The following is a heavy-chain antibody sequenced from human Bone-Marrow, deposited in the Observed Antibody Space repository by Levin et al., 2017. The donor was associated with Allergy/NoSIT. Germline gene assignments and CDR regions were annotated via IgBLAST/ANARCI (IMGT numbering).Heavy chain of an antibody. CDR2: INTNTGTP. CDR1: GYTFTGYY. D-gene: IGHD1-20*01. V-gene: IGHV7-4-1*02. CDR3: ARVGLSGRTLDY. J-gene: IGHJ4*02. Sequence: ASVKVSCKASGYTFTGYYLHWVRQAPGQGLEGVGWINTNTGTPTYAQDFRGRFVFSLDRSKKTAYLQVNNLNHDDTAGYYCARVGLSGRTLDYWGQGSLVTVSS.